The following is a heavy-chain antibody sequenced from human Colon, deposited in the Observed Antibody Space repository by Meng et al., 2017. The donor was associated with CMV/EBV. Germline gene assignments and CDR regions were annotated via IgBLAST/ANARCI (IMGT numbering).Heavy chain of an antibody. D-gene: IGHD3-3*01. CDR3: GREVTIFGVGIGNYFDS. CDR2: IYKSGTT. Sequence: SETLSLTCSVSGVSMSLYYWSWIRQAPGKGLEWIGHIYKSGTTKYNPSLESRVTISADTSKNEFSLKLSSVTAADTATYFCGREVTIFGVGIGNYFDSWGQGTVVTVSS. V-gene: IGHV4-59*12. J-gene: IGHJ4*02. CDR1: GVSMSLYY.